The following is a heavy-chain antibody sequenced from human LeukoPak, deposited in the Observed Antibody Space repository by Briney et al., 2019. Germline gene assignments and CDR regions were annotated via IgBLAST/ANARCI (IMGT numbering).Heavy chain of an antibody. CDR3: ARAGRNSWYWFDP. V-gene: IGHV4-59*01. J-gene: IGHJ5*02. Sequence: PSETLSLTCTVSGGSISSYYWNWIRQPPGKGLEWIGYIYFSGSTNSNPSLKSRVTISVDTAKNQFYLKLSSVTAADTAVYYCARAGRNSWYWFDPWGQGTLVTVSS. CDR1: GGSISSYY. D-gene: IGHD6-13*01. CDR2: IYFSGST.